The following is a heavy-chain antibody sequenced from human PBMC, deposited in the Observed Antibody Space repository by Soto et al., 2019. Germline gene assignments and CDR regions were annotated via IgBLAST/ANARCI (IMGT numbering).Heavy chain of an antibody. CDR3: ARHFYDGGSYPLFVY. V-gene: IGHV3-30*03. CDR2: TSYDGSNK. Sequence: PGGSLRLSCAASGITISSYGIHWVRQAPGKGLEWVAVTSYDGSNKFSADSVRGRFTISRDNSKNTLYLQMNSLRAEDTAVYFCARHFYDGGSYPLFVYWGQGTLVTVSS. J-gene: IGHJ4*02. D-gene: IGHD2-15*01. CDR1: GITISSYG.